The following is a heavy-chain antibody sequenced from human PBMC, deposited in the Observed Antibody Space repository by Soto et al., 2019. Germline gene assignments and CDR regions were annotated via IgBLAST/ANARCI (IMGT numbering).Heavy chain of an antibody. J-gene: IGHJ4*02. D-gene: IGHD3-22*01. CDR3: ARTPYYYGSSANYFDY. V-gene: IGHV1-18*01. CDR1: GYTFTSYG. Sequence: ASVNVSCKASGYTFTSYGISWVRQAPGQGLEWMGWISAYNGNTNYAQKLQGRVTMTTDTSTSTAYMELRSLRSDDTAVYYCARTPYYYGSSANYFDYWGQGTLVTVSS. CDR2: ISAYNGNT.